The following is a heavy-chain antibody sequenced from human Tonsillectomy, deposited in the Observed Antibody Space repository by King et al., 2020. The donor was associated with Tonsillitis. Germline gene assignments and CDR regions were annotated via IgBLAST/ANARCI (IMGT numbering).Heavy chain of an antibody. Sequence: VQLVESGGGLVQPGGSLRLSCAASGFSFRNYDMHWVRQATGKGLEWVSAIGTAGDTYYVDSVKGRFTISRENAKNSLYLQMNSLRAGDTAVYYCARGGADVVVVPATIDVWGKGTTVTVSS. V-gene: IGHV3-13*01. CDR3: ARGGADVVVVPATIDV. CDR2: IGTAGDT. CDR1: GFSFRNYD. J-gene: IGHJ6*04. D-gene: IGHD2-2*01.